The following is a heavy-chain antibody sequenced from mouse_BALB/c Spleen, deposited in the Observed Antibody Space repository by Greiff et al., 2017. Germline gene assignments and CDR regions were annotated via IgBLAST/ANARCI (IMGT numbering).Heavy chain of an antibody. CDR2: IYPGDGDT. CDR3: ARSSYYGYWFAY. CDR1: GYAFSSYW. J-gene: IGHJ3*01. Sequence: VQLQQSGAELVRPGSSVKISCKASGYAFSSYWMNWVKQRPGQGLEWIGQIYPGDGDTNYNGKFKGKATLTADKSSSTAYMQLSSLTSEDSAVYFCARSSYYGYWFAYWGQGTLVTVSA. D-gene: IGHD1-2*01. V-gene: IGHV1-80*01.